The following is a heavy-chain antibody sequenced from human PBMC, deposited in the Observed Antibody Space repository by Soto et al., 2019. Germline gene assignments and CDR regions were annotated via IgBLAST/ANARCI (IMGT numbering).Heavy chain of an antibody. D-gene: IGHD6-19*01. J-gene: IGHJ4*02. V-gene: IGHV3-21*06. Sequence: EVQLVESGGGLVKPGGSLRLSCAASGFASSSYSMNWVRQAPGKGLEWVAFITIRSSYIYYADSVRGRFTISRDNAKNSLYLQMDGMRAEDTAVYYCARDDGWLVLDYWGQGTLVTVSS. CDR1: GFASSSYS. CDR2: ITIRSSYI. CDR3: ARDDGWLVLDY.